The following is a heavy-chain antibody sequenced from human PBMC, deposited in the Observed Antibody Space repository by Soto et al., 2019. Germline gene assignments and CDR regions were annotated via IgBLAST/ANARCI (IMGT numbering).Heavy chain of an antibody. CDR2: IIPILGIA. J-gene: IGHJ3*02. V-gene: IGHV1-69*02. CDR3: ARITGTARDDAFDI. CDR1: GGTFSSYT. Sequence: QVQLVQSGAEVKKPGSSVKVSCKASGGTFSSYTISWVRQAPGQGLEWMGRIIPILGIANYAQKFQGRVTMTADKSTSTAYMELSSLRSEDTAVYYCARITGTARDDAFDIWGQGTMVTVSS. D-gene: IGHD1-20*01.